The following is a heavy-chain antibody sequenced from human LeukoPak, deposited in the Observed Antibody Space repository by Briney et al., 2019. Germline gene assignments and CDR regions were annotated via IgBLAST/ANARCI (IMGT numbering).Heavy chain of an antibody. CDR2: IYTSGST. V-gene: IGHV4-59*01. CDR3: ARMDEVPAAIDY. CDR1: GGSISSYY. Sequence: PSETLSLTCTVSGGSISSYYWSWIRQPPGKGLEWIGYIYTSGSTNYNPSLKSRVTISVDTSKNQFSLKLSSVTAADTAVYYCARMDEVPAAIDYWGQGTLVTVSS. J-gene: IGHJ4*02. D-gene: IGHD2-2*01.